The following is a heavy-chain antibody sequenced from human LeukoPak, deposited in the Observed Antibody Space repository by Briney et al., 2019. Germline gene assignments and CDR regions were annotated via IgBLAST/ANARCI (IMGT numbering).Heavy chain of an antibody. CDR3: ARGKWLRSSFDY. J-gene: IGHJ4*02. CDR1: GGSFSGYY. CDR2: INHSGST. Sequence: SETLSLTCAVYGGSFSGYYWSWIRQPPGKGLEWIGEINHSGSTNYNPPLKSRVTISVDASKNQFSLKLSSVTAADTAVYYCARGKWLRSSFDYWGQGTLVTVSS. V-gene: IGHV4-34*01. D-gene: IGHD5-12*01.